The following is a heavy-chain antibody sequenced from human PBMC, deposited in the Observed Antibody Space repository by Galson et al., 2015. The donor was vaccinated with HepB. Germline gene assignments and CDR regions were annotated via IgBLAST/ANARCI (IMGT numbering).Heavy chain of an antibody. V-gene: IGHV4-59*01. D-gene: IGHD6-19*01. J-gene: IGHJ5*02. CDR1: GASINSDY. Sequence: SETLSLTCTVSGASINSDYWSWVRQPPGKGLEWIGYTYYSGTTNYNPSLKSRVTISIDTSKNQFSLKVNSVTAADTAMYYCARIMPMKYTSGWGGRWFDPWGQGTLVTVSS. CDR3: ARIMPMKYTSGWGGRWFDP. CDR2: TYYSGTT.